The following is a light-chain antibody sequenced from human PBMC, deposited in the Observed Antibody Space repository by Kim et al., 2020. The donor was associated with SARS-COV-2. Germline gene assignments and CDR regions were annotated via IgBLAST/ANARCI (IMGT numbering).Light chain of an antibody. V-gene: IGLV2-14*04. CDR3: TSYTSTISWV. J-gene: IGLJ3*02. CDR1: SSDDGGYTF. CDR2: AVT. Sequence: GQTSTISCSGNSSDDGGYTFVSWYQQHRDKAPKLMIYAVTKRPSGVSNRFSGSKSGNTASLTISGLQAEDEADYYCTSYTSTISWVFGGGTQLTVL.